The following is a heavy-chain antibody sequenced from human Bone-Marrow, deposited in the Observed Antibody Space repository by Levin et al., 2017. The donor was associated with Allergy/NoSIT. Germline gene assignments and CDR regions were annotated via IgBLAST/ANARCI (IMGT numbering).Heavy chain of an antibody. J-gene: IGHJ5*02. CDR2: INHSGST. V-gene: IGHV4-34*01. Sequence: SQTLSLTCAVYGGSFRGYYWSWIRQPPGKGLEWIGEINHSGSTNYNPSLKSRVTISVDTSKNQFSLKLSSVTAADTAVYYCARATEYYDILTGYSSYNWFDPWGQGTLVTVSS. CDR3: ARATEYYDILTGYSSYNWFDP. CDR1: GGSFRGYY. D-gene: IGHD3-9*01.